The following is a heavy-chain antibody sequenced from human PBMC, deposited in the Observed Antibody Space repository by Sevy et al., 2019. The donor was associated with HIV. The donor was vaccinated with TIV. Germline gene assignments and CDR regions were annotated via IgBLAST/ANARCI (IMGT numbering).Heavy chain of an antibody. CDR2: ISSSSSTI. CDR3: ARANSPHCSSTSCYYYYYGMDV. D-gene: IGHD2-2*01. J-gene: IGHJ6*01. V-gene: IGHV3-48*02. CDR1: GFTFSSYS. Sequence: GGSLRLSCAASGFTFSSYSMNWVRQAPGKGLEWVSYISSSSSTIYYADSVKGRFTISRDNAKNSLYLQMNSLRDEDTAVYYCARANSPHCSSTSCYYYYYGMDVWGPGNTVTVSS.